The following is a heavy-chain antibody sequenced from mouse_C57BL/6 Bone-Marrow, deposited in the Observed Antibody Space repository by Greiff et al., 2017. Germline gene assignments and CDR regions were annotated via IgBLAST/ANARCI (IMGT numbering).Heavy chain of an antibody. J-gene: IGHJ2*01. CDR2: IDPSDSYT. D-gene: IGHD1-1*01. CDR1: GYTFTSYW. V-gene: IGHV1-50*01. Sequence: QVQLQQPGAELVKPGASVKLSCKASGYTFTSYWMQWVKQRPGQGLEWIGEIDPSDSYTNYNQKFKGKATLTVDTSSSTAYMQLSILTSEDSAVYYCAREGITTVVGNFDYWGQGTTLTVSS. CDR3: AREGITTVVGNFDY.